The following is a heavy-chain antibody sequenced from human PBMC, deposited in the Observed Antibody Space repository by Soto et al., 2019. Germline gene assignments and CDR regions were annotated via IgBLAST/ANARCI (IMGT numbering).Heavy chain of an antibody. CDR2: IIPILGIA. Sequence: ASVKVSCKASGGTFSSYTISWVRQAPGQGLEWMGRIIPILGIANYAQKFQGRVTITADKSTSTAYMELSSLRSEDTAVYYCARAPTGATITIDYWGQGTLVTVSS. D-gene: IGHD5-12*01. CDR1: GGTFSSYT. CDR3: ARAPTGATITIDY. V-gene: IGHV1-69*02. J-gene: IGHJ4*02.